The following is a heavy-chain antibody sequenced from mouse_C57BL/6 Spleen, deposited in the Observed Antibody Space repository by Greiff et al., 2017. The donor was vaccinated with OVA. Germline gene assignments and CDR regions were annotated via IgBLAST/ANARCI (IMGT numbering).Heavy chain of an antibody. J-gene: IGHJ3*01. D-gene: IGHD1-1*01. CDR2: ISSGSSTI. CDR1: GFTFSDYG. CDR3: ARDTAGSSSAWFAY. V-gene: IGHV5-17*01. Sequence: DVHLVESGGGLVKPGGSLKLSCAASGFTFSDYGMHWVRQAPEKGLEWVAYISSGSSTIYYADTVKGRFTISRDNAKNTLFLQMTSLRSEDTAMYYCARDTAGSSSAWFAYWGQGTLVTVSA.